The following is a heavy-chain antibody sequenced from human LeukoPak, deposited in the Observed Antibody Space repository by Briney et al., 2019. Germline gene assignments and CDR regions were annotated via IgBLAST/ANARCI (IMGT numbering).Heavy chain of an antibody. CDR1: GFTFSSYD. J-gene: IGHJ4*02. D-gene: IGHD6-19*01. CDR2: ISSSSSYI. CDR3: ARALTEQWLIHPHDY. Sequence: GGSLRLSCAASGFTFSSYDMSWVRQAPGKGLEWVSSISSSSSYIYYADSVKGRFTISRDNAKNSLYLQMNSLRAEDTAVYYCARALTEQWLIHPHDYWGQGTLVTVSS. V-gene: IGHV3-21*01.